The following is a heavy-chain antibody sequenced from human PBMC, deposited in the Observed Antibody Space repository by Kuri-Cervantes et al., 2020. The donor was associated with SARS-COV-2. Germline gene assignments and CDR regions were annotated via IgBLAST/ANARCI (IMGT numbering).Heavy chain of an antibody. D-gene: IGHD4-17*01. CDR3: AKDREVHDYGGSFDY. Sequence: GGSLRLSCAASGFTFRSYAMSWVRQAQGKGLECVSVIYSGGSSPYYADSVKGRFTISRDNSKNTLYLQMNSLRAEDTAVYYCAKDREVHDYGGSFDYWGQGTLVTVSS. CDR1: GFTFRSYA. J-gene: IGHJ4*02. CDR2: IYSGGSSP. V-gene: IGHV3-23*03.